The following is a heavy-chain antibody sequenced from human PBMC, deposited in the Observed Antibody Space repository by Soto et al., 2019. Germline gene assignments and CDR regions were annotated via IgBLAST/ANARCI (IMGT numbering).Heavy chain of an antibody. CDR3: ARRLRSSSFYLDY. V-gene: IGHV4-39*01. CDR1: GGPISSSSYY. J-gene: IGHJ4*02. Sequence: QLQLQESGPGLVKPSETLSLTCTVSGGPISSSSYYWGWIRQPPGKGLEWIGSIYYSGSTYYNPSLKSRVTISVDTSKNQFSLKLSSVTAANTAVYYCARRLRSSSFYLDYWGQGTLVTVSS. D-gene: IGHD6-13*01. CDR2: IYYSGST.